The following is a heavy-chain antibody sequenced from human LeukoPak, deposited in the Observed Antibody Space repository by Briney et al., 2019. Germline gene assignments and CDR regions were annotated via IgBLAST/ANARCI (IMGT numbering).Heavy chain of an antibody. CDR1: GGSIISGDNY. V-gene: IGHV4-30-4*01. CDR3: AKARHYDILTGYYRTGYFDY. D-gene: IGHD3-9*01. J-gene: IGHJ4*02. Sequence: SQTLSLTCTVSGGSIISGDNYWSWIRQPPGRGLEWIGNIYYSESTYYNPSPESRVSISVDTSKNQFSLKLSSVTAADTAVYYCAKARHYDILTGYYRTGYFDYWGQGTLVTVSS. CDR2: IYYSEST.